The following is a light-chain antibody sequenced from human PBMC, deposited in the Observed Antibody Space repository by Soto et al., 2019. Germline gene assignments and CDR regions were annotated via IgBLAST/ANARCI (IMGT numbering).Light chain of an antibody. Sequence: DIQMTQAPSSLSASVGDRVTITCRARHDISTYLACYQQKPGKVPKLLISAAYTLQSGVPPRFSGRGSGTDFTLTISILQPEDGATYYCQKYDNAPLNFGGGNKVESK. J-gene: IGKJ4*01. CDR2: AAY. CDR3: QKYDNAPLN. CDR1: HDISTY. V-gene: IGKV1-27*01.